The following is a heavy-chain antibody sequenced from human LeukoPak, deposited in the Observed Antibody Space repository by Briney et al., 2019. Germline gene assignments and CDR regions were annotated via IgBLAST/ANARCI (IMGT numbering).Heavy chain of an antibody. CDR2: IYHSGST. CDR1: GGSISSSNW. D-gene: IGHD3-3*01. J-gene: IGHJ4*02. V-gene: IGHV4-4*02. CDR3: ARRWTNFGVVGAFDY. Sequence: SETLSLTCAVSGGSISSSNWWSWVRQPPGQGLEWIGEIYHSGSTHYNPSLKSRVTISVDNSNNQFSLKLSSVIAADTAVYYCARRWTNFGVVGAFDYWGQGTLVTVSS.